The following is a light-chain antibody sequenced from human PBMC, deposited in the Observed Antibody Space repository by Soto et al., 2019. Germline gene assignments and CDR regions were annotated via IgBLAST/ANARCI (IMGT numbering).Light chain of an antibody. CDR3: QQSYSTPT. Sequence: DIQMTQSPSSLSASVGDRVTITCQASQDISNYLNWYQQKPGKAPKLLIYDASNLETGVPSRFSGSGSGTDFTFTISSLQPEDIGTYSCQQSYSTPTFGQGTKVDIK. CDR1: QDISNY. V-gene: IGKV1-33*01. CDR2: DAS. J-gene: IGKJ1*01.